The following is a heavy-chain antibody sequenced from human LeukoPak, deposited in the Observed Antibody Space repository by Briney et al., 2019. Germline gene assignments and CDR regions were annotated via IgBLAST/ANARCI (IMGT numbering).Heavy chain of an antibody. Sequence: GGSLRLSCAASGFTFSSYAMSWVRQAPGKGLEWVSAISGSGGSTYYADSVKGRFTISRDDSKNTLYLQMNSLRAEDTAVYYCAKGEVYSSSPNDYWGQGTLVTVSS. V-gene: IGHV3-23*01. CDR2: ISGSGGST. J-gene: IGHJ4*02. CDR1: GFTFSSYA. CDR3: AKGEVYSSSPNDY. D-gene: IGHD6-6*01.